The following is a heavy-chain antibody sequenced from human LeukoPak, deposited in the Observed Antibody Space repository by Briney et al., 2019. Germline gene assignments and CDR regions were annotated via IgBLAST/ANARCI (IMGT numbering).Heavy chain of an antibody. Sequence: GGSLRLSCVASEFDFFSYGMQWVRQAPGKGLVWVARIFTDGSTATYADSVKGRFTISRDNAKNTLYLEMKSLRVEDTAAYYCARELPREVTLDYWGQGTLVTVSP. J-gene: IGHJ4*01. V-gene: IGHV3-74*03. CDR2: IFTDGSTA. D-gene: IGHD2-21*02. CDR3: ARELPREVTLDY. CDR1: EFDFFSYG.